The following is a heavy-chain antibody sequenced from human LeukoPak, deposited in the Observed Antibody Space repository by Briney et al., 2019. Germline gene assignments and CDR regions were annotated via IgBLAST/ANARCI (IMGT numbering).Heavy chain of an antibody. V-gene: IGHV3-30*03. J-gene: IGHJ4*02. Sequence: GGSLRLSCAASRFTFSSYGMHWVRQAPGKGLEWVAVISYDGSNKYYADSVKGRFTISRDNSKNTLYLQMNSLRAEDTAVYYCARGKGYSYGRFDYWGQGTLVTVSS. CDR2: ISYDGSNK. D-gene: IGHD5-18*01. CDR1: RFTFSSYG. CDR3: ARGKGYSYGRFDY.